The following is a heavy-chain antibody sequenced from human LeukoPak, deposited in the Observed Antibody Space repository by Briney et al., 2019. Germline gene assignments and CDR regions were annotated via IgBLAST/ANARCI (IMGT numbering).Heavy chain of an antibody. D-gene: IGHD5-24*01. CDR1: GFTFSSYG. CDR3: AKVSEMATIYSIDY. CDR2: ISGSGGST. V-gene: IGHV3-23*01. J-gene: IGHJ4*02. Sequence: GGSLRLSCAASGFTFSSYGMSWVRQAPGKGLEWVSAISGSGGSTYYADSVKGRFTISRDNSKNTLYLQMNSLRAEDTAVYYCAKVSEMATIYSIDYWGQGTLVTVSS.